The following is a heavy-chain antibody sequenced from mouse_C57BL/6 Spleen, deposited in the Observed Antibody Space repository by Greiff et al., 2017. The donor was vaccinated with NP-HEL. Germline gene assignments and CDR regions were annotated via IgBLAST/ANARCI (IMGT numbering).Heavy chain of an antibody. V-gene: IGHV14-4*01. Sequence: VQLKQSGAELVRPGASVKLSCTASGFNIKDDYMHWVKQRPEQGLEWIGWIDPENGDTEYASKFQGKATITADTSSNTAYLQLSSLTSEDTAVYYCTTASTGRDYWGQGTTLTVSS. CDR2: IDPENGDT. CDR1: GFNIKDDY. J-gene: IGHJ2*01. CDR3: TTASTGRDY. D-gene: IGHD1-1*01.